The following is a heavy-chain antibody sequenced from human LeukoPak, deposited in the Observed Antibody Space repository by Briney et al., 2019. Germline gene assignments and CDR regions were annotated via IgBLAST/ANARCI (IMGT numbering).Heavy chain of an antibody. CDR1: GFTFSSYA. CDR3: AKLGGHPLHNYYVGV. Sequence: GGSLRLSCAASGFTFSSYAMSWVRQALGKGLEWVSGILDSGYSTYYANSVKGRFTISRDNSNNTLYLQMNSLRAEDTAVYYCAKLGGHPLHNYYVGVWGKGTTVAVSS. CDR2: ILDSGYST. D-gene: IGHD3-16*01. J-gene: IGHJ6*03. V-gene: IGHV3-23*01.